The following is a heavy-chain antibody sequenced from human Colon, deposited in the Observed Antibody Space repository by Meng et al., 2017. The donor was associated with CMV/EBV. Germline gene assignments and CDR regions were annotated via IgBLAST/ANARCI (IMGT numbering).Heavy chain of an antibody. CDR1: GYTFTNYG. Sequence: QVQRVQFGAEVKKPGASVKVSCKASGYTFTNYGISWVRQAPGQGLEWMGWISAYTGDTYYAQKFQGRVTMTTDTSTSTAYMELRSLRSDDTAVYYCVRESQSGSYIYLQHWGQGTLVTVSS. CDR2: ISAYTGDT. V-gene: IGHV1-18*01. CDR3: VRESQSGSYIYLQH. J-gene: IGHJ1*01. D-gene: IGHD1-26*01.